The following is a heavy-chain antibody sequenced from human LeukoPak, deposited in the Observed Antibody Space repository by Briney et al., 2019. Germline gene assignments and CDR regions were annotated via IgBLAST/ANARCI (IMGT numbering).Heavy chain of an antibody. CDR2: INWNGAGT. V-gene: IGHV3-20*04. J-gene: IGHJ4*02. CDR1: GFTFDDYG. CDR3: GRGGMVPSTRGNFNS. D-gene: IGHD3-10*01. Sequence: PGGSLRLSCAASGFTFDDYGMSWVRQVPGKGLEWVSGINWNGAGTGYADSVKGRFTISRDNAKNSLYLQMNSLRAEDTAFYYCGRGGMVPSTRGNFNSWGQGTLVTVSS.